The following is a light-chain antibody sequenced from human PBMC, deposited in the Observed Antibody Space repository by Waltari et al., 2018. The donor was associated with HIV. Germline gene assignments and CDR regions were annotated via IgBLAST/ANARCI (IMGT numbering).Light chain of an antibody. J-gene: IGLJ2*01. V-gene: IGLV3-21*02. CDR2: DDD. CDR1: KIGRKS. Sequence: SYDLTQPPSLSVAPGQTATITCGGDKIGRKSVHWYQQKPGQAPVLVIFDDDDRPSGIPDVFSGANSGNTATLTITRVEAGHEADYYCQVWDMDADLPIFGGGTTLTVL. CDR3: QVWDMDADLPI.